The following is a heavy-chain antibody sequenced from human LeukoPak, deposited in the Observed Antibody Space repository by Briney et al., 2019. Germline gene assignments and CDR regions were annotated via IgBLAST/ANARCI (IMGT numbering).Heavy chain of an antibody. CDR2: IWYDGSNK. CDR1: GFTFRSYG. V-gene: IGHV3-33*01. CDR3: ARAHGTWERPPNPFRHYYPYYGMDV. Sequence: LSCAASGFTFRSYGMHWVRQAPGKGVEWVAVIWYDGSNKYYTDSVKGGFTISRDNSQTPLYLQMPTLRPQDPAVYYCARAHGTWERPPNPFRHYYPYYGMDVSGQGTTVTVSS. J-gene: IGHJ6*02. D-gene: IGHD1-1*01.